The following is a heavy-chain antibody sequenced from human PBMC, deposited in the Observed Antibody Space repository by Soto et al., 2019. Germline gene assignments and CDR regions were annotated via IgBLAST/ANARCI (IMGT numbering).Heavy chain of an antibody. Sequence: EVQLVESGGGLVQPGGSLRLSCAASGFIFRSYAMYWVRQASGKGLEWVSVIDTIGDTYYAGSVEGRFTISRENAKNSLYLQMNSLRAGDTAVYYCAGGGCSGGSCPADYWGQGTLVTVSS. CDR2: IDTIGDT. J-gene: IGHJ4*02. CDR3: AGGGCSGGSCPADY. CDR1: GFIFRSYA. D-gene: IGHD2-15*01. V-gene: IGHV3-13*04.